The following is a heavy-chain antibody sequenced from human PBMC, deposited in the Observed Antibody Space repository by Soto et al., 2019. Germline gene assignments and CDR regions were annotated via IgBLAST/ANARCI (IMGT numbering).Heavy chain of an antibody. CDR1: GFTFSSYS. CDR3: ARELSGWYEAFDI. CDR2: ISSSSSTI. Sequence: GGSMRLSCAASGFTFSSYSMNWVRQAPGKGVEWVSYISSSSSTIYYADSVKGRFTISRDNAKNSLYLQMNSLRDEDTAVYYCARELSGWYEAFDIWGQGTMVTVSS. V-gene: IGHV3-48*02. D-gene: IGHD6-19*01. J-gene: IGHJ3*02.